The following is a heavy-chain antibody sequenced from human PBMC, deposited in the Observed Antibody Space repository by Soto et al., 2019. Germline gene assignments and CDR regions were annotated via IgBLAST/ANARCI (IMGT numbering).Heavy chain of an antibody. D-gene: IGHD3-10*01. Sequence: GGSLRLSCAASGFTFSNYAMSWVRQAPGKGLEWVSAISASVGSTYYTDSVKGRFTISRDNSKNTLYLQMNSLRTEDTAVYYCAKGGQSYDYWGQGTLVTVSS. CDR3: AKGGQSYDY. CDR1: GFTFSNYA. V-gene: IGHV3-23*01. CDR2: ISASVGST. J-gene: IGHJ4*02.